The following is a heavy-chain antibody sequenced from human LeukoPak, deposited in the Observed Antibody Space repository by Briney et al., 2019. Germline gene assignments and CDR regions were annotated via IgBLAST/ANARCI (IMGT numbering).Heavy chain of an antibody. Sequence: SETLSLTCAVSGYSINSGYYWGWIRQPPGEGLEWIGSVYHTGTAYYNPSLESRVTISLDGSKNQVSLKVSPLTAADTAVYYCVRDGPYRITNMDVWGKGTTVTVSS. CDR2: VYHTGTA. CDR1: GYSINSGYY. V-gene: IGHV4-38-2*02. CDR3: VRDGPYRITNMDV. J-gene: IGHJ6*03.